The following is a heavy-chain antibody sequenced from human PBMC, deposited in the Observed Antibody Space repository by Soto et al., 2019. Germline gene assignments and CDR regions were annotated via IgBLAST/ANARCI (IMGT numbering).Heavy chain of an antibody. D-gene: IGHD3-16*01. Sequence: EVQLVESGGGLVQSGGSLRLSCAASGFTFSSYWMDWARQAPGKGLEWVANINQDGSEKYYVDSVKGRFTISRDNAKKSLYLKRNGRRAGDTAVYHFRGGLGVGGKGTTVPVPS. CDR1: GFTFSSYW. CDR2: INQDGSEK. V-gene: IGHV3-7*05. J-gene: IGHJ6*03. CDR3: RGGLGV.